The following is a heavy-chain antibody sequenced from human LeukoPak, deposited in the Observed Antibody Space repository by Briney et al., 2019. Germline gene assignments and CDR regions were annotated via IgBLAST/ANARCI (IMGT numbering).Heavy chain of an antibody. V-gene: IGHV1-2*02. CDR3: AALLNPSYYDILTGSYWYFDL. CDR2: IIPNSGGT. J-gene: IGHJ2*01. D-gene: IGHD3-9*01. CDR1: GYTFTGYY. Sequence: ASVKVSCKASGYTFTGYYLHWVRQAPGQGLEWMGWIIPNSGGTKYAQTFQGRVTMTRDTSISTAYMELNRLTSDDTAVYYCAALLNPSYYDILTGSYWYFDLWGRGTLVTVSS.